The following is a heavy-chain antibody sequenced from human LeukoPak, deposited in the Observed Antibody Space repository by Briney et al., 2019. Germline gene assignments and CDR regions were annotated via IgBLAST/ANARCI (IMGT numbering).Heavy chain of an antibody. CDR2: ISGSGSDT. D-gene: IGHD7-27*01. Sequence: GGSLRLSCAASGFTFNTYDMTWVRQAPGKGLKWVSAISGSGSDTYYADSVKGRFTISRDNSKNTLYLQMDSLRAEDTAVFYCAMNWGTSKYHFDFWGQGTLVTVSS. V-gene: IGHV3-23*01. J-gene: IGHJ4*02. CDR3: AMNWGTSKYHFDF. CDR1: GFTFNTYD.